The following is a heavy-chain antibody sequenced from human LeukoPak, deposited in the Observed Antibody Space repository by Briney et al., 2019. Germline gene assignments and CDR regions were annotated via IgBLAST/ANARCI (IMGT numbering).Heavy chain of an antibody. CDR2: IRNDGIYT. J-gene: IGHJ4*02. V-gene: IGHV3-30*02. Sequence: GGSLRLSCATSGFTFSAFGMHWVRQAPGKGLEWVTFIRNDGIYTYYRDSVKGRFTISRDNSKETLYLQMNSLKAEDTAVYHCAKSLGSGWYSPPAHWGLGTLVTVSS. CDR3: AKSLGSGWYSPPAH. D-gene: IGHD6-19*01. CDR1: GFTFSAFG.